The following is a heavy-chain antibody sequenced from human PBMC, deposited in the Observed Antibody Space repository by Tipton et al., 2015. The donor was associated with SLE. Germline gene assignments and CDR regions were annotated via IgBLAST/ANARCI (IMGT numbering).Heavy chain of an antibody. CDR3: ARGLREQWLVPPTLGY. CDR1: GGSFSGYY. Sequence: TLSLTCAVYGGSFSGYYWSWIRQPPGMGLEWIGEINHSGSTNYNPSLKSRVTISVDTSKNQFSLKLSSVTAADTAVYYCARGLREQWLVPPTLGYWGQGTLVTVSS. J-gene: IGHJ4*02. CDR2: INHSGST. D-gene: IGHD6-19*01. V-gene: IGHV4-34*01.